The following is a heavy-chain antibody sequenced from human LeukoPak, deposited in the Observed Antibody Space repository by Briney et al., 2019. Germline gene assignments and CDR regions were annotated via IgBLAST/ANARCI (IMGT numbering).Heavy chain of an antibody. Sequence: SETLSLTCTVSGGSISSGSYYWSWIRQPAGKGLEWIGRIYTSGSTNYNPSLKSRVTISVDTSKNQFSLKLSSVTAADTAVYYCARDGVEGATTGSDAFDIWGQGTMVTVSS. CDR2: IYTSGST. D-gene: IGHD1-26*01. CDR3: ARDGVEGATTGSDAFDI. CDR1: GGSISSGSYY. V-gene: IGHV4-61*02. J-gene: IGHJ3*02.